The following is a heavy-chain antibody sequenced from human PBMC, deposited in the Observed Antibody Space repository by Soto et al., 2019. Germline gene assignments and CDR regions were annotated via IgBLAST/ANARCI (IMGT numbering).Heavy chain of an antibody. V-gene: IGHV3-53*01. CDR3: ASLIFVVVTDDAFDI. CDR2: IYSGGST. Sequence: GGSLGLACAASGFTVSSKYMSWVRQAPGKGLEWVSVIYSGGSTYYADSVKGRFTISRDNSKNTLYLQMNSLRAEDTAVYYCASLIFVVVTDDAFDIWGQGTMVTVSS. J-gene: IGHJ3*02. CDR1: GFTVSSKY. D-gene: IGHD3-3*01.